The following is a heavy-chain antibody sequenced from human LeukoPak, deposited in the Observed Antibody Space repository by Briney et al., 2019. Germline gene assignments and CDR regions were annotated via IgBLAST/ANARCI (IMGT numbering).Heavy chain of an antibody. Sequence: GESLKISCKGSGYSFISYWIVWVRQMLGKGPEWMGIIYPGDSDTRYSPSFQGQVTISADKSINTAYLQWSSLRASDTAMYYCARHRRDDSRTLDYWGQGTLVTVSS. CDR3: ARHRRDDSRTLDY. J-gene: IGHJ4*02. CDR2: IYPGDSDT. D-gene: IGHD6-13*01. CDR1: GYSFISYW. V-gene: IGHV5-51*01.